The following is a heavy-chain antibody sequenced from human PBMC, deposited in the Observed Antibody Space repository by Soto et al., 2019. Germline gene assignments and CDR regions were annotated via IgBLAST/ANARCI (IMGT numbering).Heavy chain of an antibody. Sequence: EVQLLESGGGLVQPGGSLRLSCAASGFTFSSYAMSWVRQAPGKGLEWVSAISGSGGSTYYADSVKGRFTISRDNSKNTLYLQMNSLRAEDTAVYYCSKVLSPGIAVAGDYWGQGTLVTVSS. J-gene: IGHJ4*02. V-gene: IGHV3-23*01. CDR2: ISGSGGST. CDR3: SKVLSPGIAVAGDY. D-gene: IGHD6-19*01. CDR1: GFTFSSYA.